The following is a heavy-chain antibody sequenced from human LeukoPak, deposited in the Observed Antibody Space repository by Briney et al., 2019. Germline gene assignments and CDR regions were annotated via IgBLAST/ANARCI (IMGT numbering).Heavy chain of an antibody. D-gene: IGHD5/OR15-5a*01. CDR1: GFTFSNA. Sequence: PGGSLRLSCATSGFTFSNAIHWVRQAPGKGLEWVADISFDGDNEYYADSVRGRFMIARDNSKNTVYLQMNSLTIEDTAVYYCAREPSGNFGQLVSSAEYFQHWGQGTRVTVSS. J-gene: IGHJ1*01. V-gene: IGHV3-30-3*01. CDR2: ISFDGDNE. CDR3: AREPSGNFGQLVSSAEYFQH.